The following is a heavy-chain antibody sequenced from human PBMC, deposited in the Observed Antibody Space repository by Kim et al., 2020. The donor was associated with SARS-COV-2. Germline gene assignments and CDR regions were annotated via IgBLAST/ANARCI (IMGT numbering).Heavy chain of an antibody. CDR1: GYSFTSYW. CDR3: ARATGAGTLYYYGMDV. Sequence: GESLKISCKGSGYSFTSYWIGWVRQMPGKGLEWMGIIYPGDSDTRYSPSFQGQVTISADKSISTAYLQWSSLKASDTAMYYCARATGAGTLYYYGMDVWGQGTTVTVSS. CDR2: IYPGDSDT. J-gene: IGHJ6*02. V-gene: IGHV5-51*01. D-gene: IGHD6-19*01.